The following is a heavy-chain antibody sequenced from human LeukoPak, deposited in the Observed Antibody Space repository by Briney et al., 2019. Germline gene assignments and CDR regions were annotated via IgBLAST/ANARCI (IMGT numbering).Heavy chain of an antibody. Sequence: GGSLRLSCAASGFTFSSYGMHWVRQAPGKGLEWVAFIRYDGSNKYYADSVKGRFTISRDNSKNTLYLQMNSLRAEDTAVYYCAKDQGYYGSGSYVAFDIWGQGTMVTVSS. CDR2: IRYDGSNK. J-gene: IGHJ3*02. D-gene: IGHD3-10*01. V-gene: IGHV3-30*02. CDR1: GFTFSSYG. CDR3: AKDQGYYGSGSYVAFDI.